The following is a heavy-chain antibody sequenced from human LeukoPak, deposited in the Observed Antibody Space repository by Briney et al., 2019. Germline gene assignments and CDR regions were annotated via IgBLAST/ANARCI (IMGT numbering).Heavy chain of an antibody. CDR1: GDSVSSNSAA. Sequence: SQTLSLTCAISGDSVSSNSAAWNWIRQSPSRGLEWLGRTYYRSKWYSEYAVSVKSRITVNPDTPKNQFSLHLNSVTPEDAAVYYCASDPFSSGWEFDYWGQGTLVTVSS. V-gene: IGHV6-1*01. D-gene: IGHD6-19*01. CDR3: ASDPFSSGWEFDY. CDR2: TYYRSKWYS. J-gene: IGHJ4*02.